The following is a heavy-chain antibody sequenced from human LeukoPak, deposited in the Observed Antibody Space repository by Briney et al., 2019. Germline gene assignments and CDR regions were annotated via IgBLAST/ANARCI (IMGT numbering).Heavy chain of an antibody. CDR3: AKDRETWNWFDP. Sequence: GGSLRLSCAASGFTFSSYGMHWVRQAPGKGLEWVAFIRYDGSNKYYADSVKGRFTISRDNSKNTLYLQMDSLRAEDTAVYYCAKDRETWNWFDPWGQGTLVTVSS. J-gene: IGHJ5*02. CDR2: IRYDGSNK. V-gene: IGHV3-30*02. CDR1: GFTFSSYG. D-gene: IGHD1-26*01.